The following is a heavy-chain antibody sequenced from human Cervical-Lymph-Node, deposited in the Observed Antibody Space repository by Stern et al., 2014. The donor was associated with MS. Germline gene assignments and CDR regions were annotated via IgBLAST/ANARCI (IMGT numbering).Heavy chain of an antibody. V-gene: IGHV4-31*03. CDR1: GGSISSGGYY. D-gene: IGHD1-1*01. Sequence: QVQLQESGPGLVKPSQTLSLTCTVSGGSISSGGYYWTWIRQHPGKGLEWIGYIYNSGGTYYNSSLRSRISISRDTSKNQFSLKLTSVTAADTAVYYCARGNWAYYFDFWGQGTLVTVSS. CDR3: ARGNWAYYFDF. J-gene: IGHJ4*02. CDR2: IYNSGGT.